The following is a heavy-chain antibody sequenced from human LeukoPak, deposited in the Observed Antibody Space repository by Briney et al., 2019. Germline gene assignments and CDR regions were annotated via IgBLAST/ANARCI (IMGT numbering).Heavy chain of an antibody. CDR3: ARGHSPVTTKVSYFQH. CDR1: GGSFSGYY. Sequence: TETLSLTCAVYGGSFSGYYWSWIRQPPGKGLEWIGEINHSGSTNYNPSLKSRVTILVDTSRNQFSLKLSSVTAADTAVYYCARGHSPVTTKVSYFQHWGQGTLVTVSS. V-gene: IGHV4-34*01. D-gene: IGHD4-17*01. CDR2: INHSGST. J-gene: IGHJ1*01.